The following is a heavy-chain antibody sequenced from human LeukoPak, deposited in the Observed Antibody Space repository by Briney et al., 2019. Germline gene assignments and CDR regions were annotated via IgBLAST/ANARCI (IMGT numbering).Heavy chain of an antibody. D-gene: IGHD5-18*01. CDR3: VKVMWDTVMAGYFDY. CDR2: ISSNGRST. CDR1: GFTFSTYA. V-gene: IGHV3-64D*06. J-gene: IGHJ4*02. Sequence: GGSLRLSCSASGFTFSTYAMHWVRQAPGKGLEYFSAISSNGRSTYYADSVKGRFTISRDNSKNTLYLQMSSLRGEDTAVYNCVKVMWDTVMAGYFDYWGQGTLVTVSS.